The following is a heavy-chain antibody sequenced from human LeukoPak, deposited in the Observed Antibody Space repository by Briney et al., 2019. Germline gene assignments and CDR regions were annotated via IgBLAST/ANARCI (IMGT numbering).Heavy chain of an antibody. D-gene: IGHD5-24*01. V-gene: IGHV3-30*04. CDR2: ISYDGSNK. Sequence: GGSLRLSCAASRFSFSSYAMHWVRQAPGKGLEWVAVISYDGSNKYYADSVKGRFTISRDNSKNTLYLQMNSLRADDTAVYYCAKSGYNRFDYWGQGTLVTVSS. J-gene: IGHJ4*02. CDR3: AKSGYNRFDY. CDR1: RFSFSSYA.